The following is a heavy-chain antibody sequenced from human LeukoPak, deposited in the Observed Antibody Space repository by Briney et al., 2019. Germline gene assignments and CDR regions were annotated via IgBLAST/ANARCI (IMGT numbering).Heavy chain of an antibody. CDR2: ISAYNVNT. D-gene: IGHD4-11*01. Sequence: SVNVSCKASGYTSTSYGVSGVRQAPGQGGRWLGWISAYNVNTNDEQKLQGRVTMTTDTSTTTAYLELRSLRSDDTAVYYCARVPVSGPGARFDYWGQGTLVTVSS. V-gene: IGHV1-18*01. CDR3: ARVPVSGPGARFDY. J-gene: IGHJ4*02. CDR1: GYTSTSYG.